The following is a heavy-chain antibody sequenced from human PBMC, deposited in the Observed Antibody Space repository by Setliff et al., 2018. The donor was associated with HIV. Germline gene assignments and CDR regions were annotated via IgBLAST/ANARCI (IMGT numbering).Heavy chain of an antibody. CDR2: IYYSGST. V-gene: IGHV4-39*02. Sequence: NPSETLSLTCTVSGGSISSSSYYWGWIRQPPGNGLEWIGSIYYSGSTYYNPSLKSRLTISADPSMNHFSLKLSSVTAADTAMYYCARAGDSRAYYSLDSWGQGQWSPSPQ. CDR3: ARAGDSRAYYSLDS. D-gene: IGHD3-22*01. J-gene: IGHJ4*02. CDR1: GGSISSSSYY.